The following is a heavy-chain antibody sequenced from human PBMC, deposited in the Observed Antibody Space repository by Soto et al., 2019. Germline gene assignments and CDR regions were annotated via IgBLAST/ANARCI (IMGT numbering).Heavy chain of an antibody. CDR3: ASYNWNYWFDP. J-gene: IGHJ5*02. Sequence: SETLSLTCTVSGDSIRSYYWSWIRQPPGKGLEWIGYIYYSGYSSYNPCLKSRVTTSLDKSKNQFSLNLSSVTAADAAVYYCASYNWNYWFDPWGQGTLVTVSS. CDR2: IYYSGYS. CDR1: GDSIRSYY. D-gene: IGHD1-7*01. V-gene: IGHV4-59*01.